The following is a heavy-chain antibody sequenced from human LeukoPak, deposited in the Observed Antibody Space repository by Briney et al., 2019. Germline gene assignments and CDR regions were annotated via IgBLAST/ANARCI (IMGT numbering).Heavy chain of an antibody. Sequence: GASVKVSCKASGYTFTSYGISRVRQAPGQGLEWMGWLSVDNGNTNYAQKLQGRVTMTTDTSTSTAYMELRSLRSDDTAVYYCARENYYDSSGNFDYWGQGTLVTVSS. CDR2: LSVDNGNT. D-gene: IGHD3-22*01. V-gene: IGHV1-18*01. J-gene: IGHJ4*02. CDR3: ARENYYDSSGNFDY. CDR1: GYTFTSYG.